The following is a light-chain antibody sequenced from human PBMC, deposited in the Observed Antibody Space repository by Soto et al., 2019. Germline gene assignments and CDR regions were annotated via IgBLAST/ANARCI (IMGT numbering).Light chain of an antibody. V-gene: IGKV2-28*01. CDR2: LGS. CDR3: MQALQIPWT. CDR1: QSLLHSNGYNY. J-gene: IGKJ1*01. Sequence: DIVMTQSPLSLPVTPGEPASMSCRSSQSLLHSNGYNYFDWYLQKPGQSPQLLSYLGSNLASGVPDRFSGSGSGTDFTLRISRVEAEDVGVYYCMQALQIPWTFGQGTKVDIK.